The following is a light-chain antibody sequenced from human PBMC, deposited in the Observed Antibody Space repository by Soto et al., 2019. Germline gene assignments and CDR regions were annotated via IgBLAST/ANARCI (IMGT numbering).Light chain of an antibody. CDR2: GAS. CDR1: QSVSSN. Sequence: EIVMTQSPATLSVSAGERVTLSCRASQSVSSNLAWYQQKPGQPPRLLIYGASTRATGIPARFSGRGSGTDFTLTISSLQSEDFAVYYCHQYNNWPPLTFGGGTKVEIK. CDR3: HQYNNWPPLT. J-gene: IGKJ4*01. V-gene: IGKV3D-15*01.